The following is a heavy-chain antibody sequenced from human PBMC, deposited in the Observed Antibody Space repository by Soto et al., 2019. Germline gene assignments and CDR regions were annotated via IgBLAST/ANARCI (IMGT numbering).Heavy chain of an antibody. J-gene: IGHJ6*03. V-gene: IGHV3-23*01. CDR2: ISGSGGTT. D-gene: IGHD2-2*01. Sequence: GGSLRLSCAASGFTFSNYAMTWVRQAPGKGLEWVSGISGSGGTTFYAGSVKGRFPISRDNSKNTLYLQMNSLGAEDTAVYYCALRYCSRTTCPPLNSYFYMDVWGKGTTVTVSS. CDR1: GFTFSNYA. CDR3: ALRYCSRTTCPPLNSYFYMDV.